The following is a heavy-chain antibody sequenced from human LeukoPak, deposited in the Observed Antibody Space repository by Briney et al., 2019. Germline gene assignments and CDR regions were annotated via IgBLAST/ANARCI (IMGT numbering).Heavy chain of an antibody. J-gene: IGHJ4*02. CDR1: GGTFSNSA. CDR2: IIPIFGTA. CDR3: AREGRSGWQLGGYLDY. V-gene: IGHV1-69*13. Sequence: ASVKVSCKASGGTFSNSAISWVRQAPGQGLEWMGGIIPIFGTANYAQRFQGRVTITADESTTTAYMEVSSLRSDDSAVYYCAREGRSGWQLGGYLDYWGQGTLVTVSS. D-gene: IGHD6-19*01.